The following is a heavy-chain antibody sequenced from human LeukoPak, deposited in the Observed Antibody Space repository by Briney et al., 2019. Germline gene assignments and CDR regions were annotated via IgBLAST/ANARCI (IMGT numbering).Heavy chain of an antibody. J-gene: IGHJ6*02. CDR3: ARDYYGPGGYYGMDV. CDR2: IYYSGST. CDR1: GGSISSYY. V-gene: IGHV4-59*01. Sequence: PSETLSLTCTVSGGSISSYYWSWIRQPPGKGLEWIGYIYYSGSTNYNPSLKSRVTISVDTSKNQFSLKLSSVTAADTAVYYCARDYYGPGGYYGMDVWGQGTTVTVSS. D-gene: IGHD3-10*01.